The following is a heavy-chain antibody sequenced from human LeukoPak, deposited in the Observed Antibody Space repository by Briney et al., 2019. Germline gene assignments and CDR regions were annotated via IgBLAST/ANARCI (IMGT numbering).Heavy chain of an antibody. D-gene: IGHD6-6*01. V-gene: IGHV3-23*01. CDR1: GFTFSSFA. CDR3: AKDPEYSSSMVFDY. Sequence: GGSLRLSCAASGFTFSSFAMSWVRQAPGKGLEWVSVMSNSGGSTSYAESVKGRFTISRDNAKNSLYLQMNSLRAEDMALYYCAKDPEYSSSMVFDYWGQGTLVTVSS. J-gene: IGHJ4*02. CDR2: MSNSGGST.